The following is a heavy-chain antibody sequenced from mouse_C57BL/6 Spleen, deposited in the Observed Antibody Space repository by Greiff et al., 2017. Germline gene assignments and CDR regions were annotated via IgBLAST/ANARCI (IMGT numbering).Heavy chain of an antibody. CDR2: IDPSDSYT. J-gene: IGHJ4*01. D-gene: IGHD2-1*01. V-gene: IGHV1-69*01. Sequence: QVQLQQSGAELVLPGASVKLSCKASGYTFTSYWMHWVKQRPGQGLEWIGEIDPSDSYTNYNQKFKGKSTLTVDKSSSTAYMQLSSLTSEDSAVYDCARGNGAMDYWGQGTSVTVSS. CDR3: ARGNGAMDY. CDR1: GYTFTSYW.